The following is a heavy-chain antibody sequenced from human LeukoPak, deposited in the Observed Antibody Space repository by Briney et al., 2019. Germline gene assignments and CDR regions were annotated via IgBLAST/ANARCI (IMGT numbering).Heavy chain of an antibody. J-gene: IGHJ4*02. CDR3: ARDPTAYYDSSGYYLNTIDY. Sequence: GGSLRLSCAASGFTFSSYGMHWVRQAPGKGLEWVAVIWYDGSYKYYADSVKGRFTISRDNSKNTLYLQMNSLRAEDTAVYYCARDPTAYYDSSGYYLNTIDYWGPGTLVTVSS. CDR2: IWYDGSYK. V-gene: IGHV3-33*01. CDR1: GFTFSSYG. D-gene: IGHD3-22*01.